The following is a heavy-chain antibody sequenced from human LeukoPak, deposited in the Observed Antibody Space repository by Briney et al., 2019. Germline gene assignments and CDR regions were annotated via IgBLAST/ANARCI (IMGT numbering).Heavy chain of an antibody. CDR2: ISWNSGSI. CDR3: ASGLEKWDLLGDDAFGI. J-gene: IGHJ3*02. Sequence: GGSLRLSCAASGFTFDDYAMHWVRQAPGKGLEWVSGISWNSGSIGYADSVKGRFTISRDSSKNTVYLQMNSLRAEDTAVYYCASGLEKWDLLGDDAFGIWGQGTMVTVSS. D-gene: IGHD1-26*01. CDR1: GFTFDDYA. V-gene: IGHV3-9*01.